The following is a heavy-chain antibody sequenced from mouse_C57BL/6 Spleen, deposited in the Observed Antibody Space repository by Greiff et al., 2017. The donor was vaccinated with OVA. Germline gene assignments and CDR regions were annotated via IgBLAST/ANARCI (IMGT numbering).Heavy chain of an antibody. D-gene: IGHD1-1*01. Sequence: VQLKESGAELVKPGASVKLSCTASGFNIKDYYMHWVKQRTEQGLEWIGRIDPEDGETKYAPKFQGKATITADTSSNTAYLQLSSLTSEDTAVYYCALYYGSSYGYFDVWGTGTTVTVSS. CDR3: ALYYGSSYGYFDV. CDR2: IDPEDGET. V-gene: IGHV14-2*01. J-gene: IGHJ1*03. CDR1: GFNIKDYY.